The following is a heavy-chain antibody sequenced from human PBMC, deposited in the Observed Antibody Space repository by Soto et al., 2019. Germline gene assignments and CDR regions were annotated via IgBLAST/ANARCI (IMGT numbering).Heavy chain of an antibody. CDR3: AREESEYYDSSGYYYFGY. D-gene: IGHD3-22*01. Sequence: SETLSLTCAVSGGSISSSNWWSWVRQPPGKGLEWIGEIYHSGSTNYNPSLKSRVTISVDKSKNQFPLKLSSVTAADTAVYYCAREESEYYDSSGYYYFGYWGQGTLVTVSS. V-gene: IGHV4-4*02. CDR2: IYHSGST. CDR1: GGSISSSNW. J-gene: IGHJ4*02.